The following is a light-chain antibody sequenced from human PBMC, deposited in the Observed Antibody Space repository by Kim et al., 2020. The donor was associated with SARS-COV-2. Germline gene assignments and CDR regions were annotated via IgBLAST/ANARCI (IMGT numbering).Light chain of an antibody. CDR3: CSYTGTYSFV. CDR1: NNDIGAYDY. Sequence: GQSVTISCTGTNNDIGAYDYVSWYQHHPGQAPKLIIFDVSKRPSGVPDRFSASKSGNTASLTISGLRGDDEADYFCCSYTGTYSFVFGIGTKVTVL. J-gene: IGLJ1*01. V-gene: IGLV2-11*01. CDR2: DVS.